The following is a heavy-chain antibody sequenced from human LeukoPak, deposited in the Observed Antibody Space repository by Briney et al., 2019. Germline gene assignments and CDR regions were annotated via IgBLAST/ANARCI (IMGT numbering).Heavy chain of an antibody. CDR3: ARDGGGYSSSWPWFAFDI. CDR2: ISYDGSNK. Sequence: PGRSLRLSCAASGFTFSSYAMHWVRQAPGKGLEWVAVISYDGSNKYYADSVKGRFTISRDNSKNTLYLQMNSLRAEDTAVYYCARDGGGYSSSWPWFAFDIWGQGTMVTVSS. D-gene: IGHD6-13*01. V-gene: IGHV3-30-3*01. J-gene: IGHJ3*02. CDR1: GFTFSSYA.